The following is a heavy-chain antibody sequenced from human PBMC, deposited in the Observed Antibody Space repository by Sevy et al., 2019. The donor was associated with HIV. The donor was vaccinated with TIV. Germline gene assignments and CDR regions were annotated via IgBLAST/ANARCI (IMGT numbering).Heavy chain of an antibody. Sequence: SETLSLTCAVSGGCFSGYSWDWIRQPPGKGLEWIGEVNHSGSTNYNPTLKSRVTISVDTSKNQFSLKLNFVTAADTAVYYCARGGDGVVPSPIIGLGPWTKYWYFDLWGRGTLVTVSS. CDR2: VNHSGST. CDR3: ARGGDGVVPSPIIGLGPWTKYWYFDL. V-gene: IGHV4-34*01. D-gene: IGHD3-3*01. CDR1: GGCFSGYS. J-gene: IGHJ2*01.